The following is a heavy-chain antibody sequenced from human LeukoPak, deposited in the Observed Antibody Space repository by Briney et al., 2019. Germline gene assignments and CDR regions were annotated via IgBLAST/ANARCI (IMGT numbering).Heavy chain of an antibody. J-gene: IGHJ5*02. CDR2: ISYDGSNK. D-gene: IGHD6-6*01. V-gene: IGHV3-30*18. CDR3: AKDFSTPSSSDWFDP. CDR1: GFTFSSYG. Sequence: GGSLRLSCAASGFTFSSYGMHWVRQAPGKGLEWVAVISYDGSNKYYADSVKGRFTISRDNSKNTLYLQMNSLRAEDTAVYYCAKDFSTPSSSDWFDPWGQGTLVTVSS.